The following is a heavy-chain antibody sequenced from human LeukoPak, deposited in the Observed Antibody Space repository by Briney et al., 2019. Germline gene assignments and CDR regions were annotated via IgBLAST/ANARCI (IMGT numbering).Heavy chain of an antibody. V-gene: IGHV1-69*04. Sequence: SVKVSCKASGGTFSSYAISWVRQAPGQGLEWMGRIIPILGIANYAQKFQGRVTVTRDTPTSTVYMEMSSLRPEDTAVYYCAREESGGLFDYWGQGTLLTVSS. J-gene: IGHJ4*02. CDR3: AREESGGLFDY. CDR2: IIPILGIA. CDR1: GGTFSSYA. D-gene: IGHD3-16*01.